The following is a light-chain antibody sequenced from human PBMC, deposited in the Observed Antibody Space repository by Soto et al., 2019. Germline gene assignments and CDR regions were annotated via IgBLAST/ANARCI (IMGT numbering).Light chain of an antibody. Sequence: QSVLTQPASVSGSPGQSITISCTGTSSDVGSYNLVSWYQQHPGKAPKLIIFEVTKRPSGVSYRFSGSKSGNTASLTISGLQAADEADYYCCSYAGSSTFVAFGGGTKLTVL. V-gene: IGLV2-23*02. CDR3: CSYAGSSTFVA. J-gene: IGLJ2*01. CDR2: EVT. CDR1: SSDVGSYNL.